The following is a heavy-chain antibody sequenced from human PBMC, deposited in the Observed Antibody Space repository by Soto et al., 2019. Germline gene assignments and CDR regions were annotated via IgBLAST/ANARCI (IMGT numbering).Heavy chain of an antibody. Sequence: PGGSLRLSCAASGFTFSSYGMHWVRQAPGKGLECVAVISYDGSNKYYADSVKGRFTISRDNSKNTLYLQMNSLRAEDTAVYYCAKEDKYYDIFGVSFYYYMDVWGKGTTVTVSS. D-gene: IGHD3-9*01. V-gene: IGHV3-30*18. CDR1: GFTFSSYG. CDR3: AKEDKYYDIFGVSFYYYMDV. J-gene: IGHJ6*03. CDR2: ISYDGSNK.